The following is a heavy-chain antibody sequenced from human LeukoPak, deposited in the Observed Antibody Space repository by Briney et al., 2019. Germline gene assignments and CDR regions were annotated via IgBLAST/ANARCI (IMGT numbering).Heavy chain of an antibody. CDR1: GGSISSGGYS. J-gene: IGHJ2*01. Sequence: PSETLSLTCAVSGGSISSGGYSWSWIRQPPGKGLEWIGYIYHRGSTYYNPSLKSRVTISVDRSKNQFSLKLSSVTAADTAVYYCARTYYYDSSGYSVDWYFDLWGRGTLVTVSS. D-gene: IGHD3-22*01. V-gene: IGHV4-30-2*01. CDR3: ARTYYYDSSGYSVDWYFDL. CDR2: IYHRGST.